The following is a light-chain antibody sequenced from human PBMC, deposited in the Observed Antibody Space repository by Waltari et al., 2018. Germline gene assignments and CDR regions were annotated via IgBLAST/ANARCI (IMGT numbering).Light chain of an antibody. CDR1: ELGHKY. CDR2: QDD. J-gene: IGLJ2*01. Sequence: SYELTQPASVSVSPGQTATIPCSGHELGHKYTSWYQQTPGQSPVLVMYQDDKRPSGIPERFAGSSSENTATLTISGTQPVDEADYYCQTWDDGVHTRLFGGGTRLTVL. CDR3: QTWDDGVHTRL. V-gene: IGLV3-1*01.